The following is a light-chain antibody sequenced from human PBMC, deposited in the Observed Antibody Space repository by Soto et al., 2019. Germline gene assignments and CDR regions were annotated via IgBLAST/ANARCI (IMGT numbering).Light chain of an antibody. CDR2: GAS. J-gene: IGKJ1*01. V-gene: IGKV3-15*01. CDR3: QQYNNWWT. Sequence: EIVMTQSPATLSVSPGERNTLSCRASQSVSSNLAWYQQKPGQAPRLLIYGASTRATGIPARFSGSGSGTEFTLTISILQSEDFAGYYCQQYNNWWTFGQGTKV. CDR1: QSVSSN.